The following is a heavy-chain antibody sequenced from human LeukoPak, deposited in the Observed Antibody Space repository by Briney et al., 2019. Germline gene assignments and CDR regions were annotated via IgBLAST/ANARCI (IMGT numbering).Heavy chain of an antibody. D-gene: IGHD2-2*02. CDR2: ISGSGGST. Sequence: PGGSLRLSCAASGFTFSSYAMSWVRQAPGKGLEWVSAISGSGGSTYFADSVKGRFTISRDNSKNTLYLQMNSLRAEGTAVYYCAKVTAIVVVPAAIPDYWGQGTLVTVSS. J-gene: IGHJ4*02. CDR1: GFTFSSYA. V-gene: IGHV3-23*01. CDR3: AKVTAIVVVPAAIPDY.